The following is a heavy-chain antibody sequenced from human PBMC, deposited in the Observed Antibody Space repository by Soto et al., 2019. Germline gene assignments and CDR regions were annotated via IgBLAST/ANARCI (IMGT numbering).Heavy chain of an antibody. CDR2: INPNSGAT. J-gene: IGHJ4*02. CDR1: GYIFIAYY. D-gene: IGHD3-22*01. CDR3: ARGPSSGYYSH. V-gene: IGHV1-2*02. Sequence: QVKLLQSGAELKKPGASLKVSCTTSGYIFIAYYMHWLRQAPGQGLEWMGWINPNSGATKYAQKFQGRVTMTRDTSNSTVYLEMSSLRADDTAVFYCARGPSSGYYSHWGQGTLVTASS.